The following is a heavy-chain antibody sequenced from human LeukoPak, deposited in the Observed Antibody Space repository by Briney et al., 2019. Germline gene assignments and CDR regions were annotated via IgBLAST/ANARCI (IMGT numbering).Heavy chain of an antibody. Sequence: PSETLSLTCTVSGGSISSSSYYWGWIRQPPGKGLEWIGSIYYSGSTYYNPSLKSRVTISVDTSKNQFSLKLSSVTAADTAVYYCARDRNKRYNWNDANFDYWGQGTLVTVSS. J-gene: IGHJ4*02. CDR2: IYYSGST. CDR3: ARDRNKRYNWNDANFDY. D-gene: IGHD1-20*01. CDR1: GGSISSSSYY. V-gene: IGHV4-39*07.